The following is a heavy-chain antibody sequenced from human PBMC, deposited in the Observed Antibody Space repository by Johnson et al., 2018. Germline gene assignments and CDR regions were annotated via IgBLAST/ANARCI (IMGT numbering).Heavy chain of an antibody. CDR2: MNPNSGNT. J-gene: IGHJ6*02. Sequence: QVQLVQSGAEVKKPGASVKVSCKASGYTFTSYDINWVRQATGQGLEWMGWMNPNSGNTGYAQKFQGRVTMTRKTSISTAYMELSSRGAEDRAVYYGARGVDYYGMDGWGQGTTVTVSS. CDR1: GYTFTSYD. V-gene: IGHV1-8*01. CDR3: ARGVDYYGMDG.